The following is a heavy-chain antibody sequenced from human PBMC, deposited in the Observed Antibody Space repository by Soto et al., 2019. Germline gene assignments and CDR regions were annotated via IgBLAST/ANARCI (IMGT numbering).Heavy chain of an antibody. CDR3: ARDWGYGTDD. V-gene: IGHV4-31*03. D-gene: IGHD3-16*01. CDR2: LCYSGNT. J-gene: IGHJ6*02. Sequence: PSESLSLTCTVSGGSIRSGDYYWSWILKHPGKGLEWIGYLCYSGNTYYKPSLRRRISSSVDTSTNQVSLQLGSVSAAAKAGYYCARDWGYGTDDWGQGTTVTVSS. CDR1: GGSIRSGDYY.